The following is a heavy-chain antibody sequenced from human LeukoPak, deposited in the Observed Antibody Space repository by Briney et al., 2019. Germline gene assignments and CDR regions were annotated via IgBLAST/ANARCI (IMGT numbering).Heavy chain of an antibody. J-gene: IGHJ4*02. V-gene: IGHV3-23*01. D-gene: IGHD2-21*01. CDR3: AKSSICGGSYCSNFDN. CDR1: GFTFSTYA. Sequence: PGGSLRLSCAASGFTFSTYAMNWVRQAPGKGLEWVSPITGSGDETFYADSVKGRFTISRDNSRNTLYLQMNSLRAEDTAMYFYAKSSICGGSYCSNFDNWGQGILVTVSS. CDR2: ITGSGDET.